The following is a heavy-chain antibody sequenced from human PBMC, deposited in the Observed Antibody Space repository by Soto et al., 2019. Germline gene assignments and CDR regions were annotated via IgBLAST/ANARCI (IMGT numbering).Heavy chain of an antibody. V-gene: IGHV3-72*01. Sequence: EVQLVESGGGLVHSGGSLRFSCTASGFRVSDHFRDWVRQTPGKGLEWLGQITNRATGDTTFYAASVKGRFTVSKDESRNSLYLQMNSLKTEDTAVYYCASSITQMLTDWGQGTLVAVAS. D-gene: IGHD1-20*01. CDR3: ASSITQMLTD. J-gene: IGHJ4*02. CDR1: GFRVSDHF. CDR2: ITNRATGDTT.